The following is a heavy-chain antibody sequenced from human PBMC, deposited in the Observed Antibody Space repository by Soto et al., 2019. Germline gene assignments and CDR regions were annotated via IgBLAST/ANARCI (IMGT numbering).Heavy chain of an antibody. CDR1: GYSFTSYW. V-gene: IGHV5-51*03. J-gene: IGHJ6*02. D-gene: IGHD3-10*01. CDR3: AGAMVGGKNYYGMDV. CDR2: IYPGDSDT. Sequence: EVQLVQAGAEVKKPGESLKISCKGSGYSFTSYWIGWLRQMPGKGLEGMGIIYPGDSDTRYSPSFQGQVTISADKSNGTAYLQWSSLKASDTAMCYCAGAMVGGKNYYGMDVWGQGTTVTVSS.